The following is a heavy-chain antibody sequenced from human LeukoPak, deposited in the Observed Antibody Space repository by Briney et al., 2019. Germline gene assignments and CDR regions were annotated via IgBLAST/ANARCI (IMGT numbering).Heavy chain of an antibody. V-gene: IGHV3-48*02. CDR2: ISDSSSTT. CDR3: ARSITMIRGATLPIDY. D-gene: IGHD3-10*01. CDR1: GFIFSTYK. J-gene: IGHJ4*02. Sequence: GGSLRLSCTASGFIFSTYKMSWVRQAPGKGMGWVSDISDSSSTTNYADSVKGRFTISRDNAKNSLYLQMNSLRDDDTAVYYCARSITMIRGATLPIDYWGLGSLVTVSS.